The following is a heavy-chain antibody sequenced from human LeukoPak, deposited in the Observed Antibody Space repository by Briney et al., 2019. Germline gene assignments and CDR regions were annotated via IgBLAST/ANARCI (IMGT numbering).Heavy chain of an antibody. CDR2: IYTSGST. J-gene: IGHJ4*02. Sequence: PSETLSLTCTVSGDSISSGDYYWSWIRQPAGKGLEWIGRIYTSGSTNYNPSLKSRVTISVDTSKKQFSLKLSSVTAADTAVYYCAGNYYGSGSYYSEDRYWGQGTLVTVSS. V-gene: IGHV4-61*02. CDR1: GDSISSGDYY. D-gene: IGHD3-10*01. CDR3: AGNYYGSGSYYSEDRY.